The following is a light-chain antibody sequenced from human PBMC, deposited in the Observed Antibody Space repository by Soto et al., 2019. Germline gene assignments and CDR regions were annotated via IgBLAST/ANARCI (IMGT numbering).Light chain of an antibody. J-gene: IGKJ4*01. CDR1: QSVSSSY. CDR3: QQYGSSPPGLT. Sequence: DMVLTQSPGTLSLSTGERATLSCRASQSVSSSYLAWYQQKPGQAPRLLIYGASSRATGIPNRFSGSGSGTDFTPTISRLEPEDFAVYYCQQYGSSPPGLTFGGGTKVEIK. CDR2: GAS. V-gene: IGKV3-20*01.